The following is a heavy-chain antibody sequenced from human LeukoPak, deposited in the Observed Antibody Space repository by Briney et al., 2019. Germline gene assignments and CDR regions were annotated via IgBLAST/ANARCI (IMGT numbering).Heavy chain of an antibody. Sequence: GGSLRLSCAASGFTVSSNYMSWVRQAPGRGLEWVSSITSSSTFIYYADSVKGRFTISRDNTKTSLYLQMNSLRVEDTAVYYCATSVVPAAAWFDPWGQGTLVTVSS. CDR2: ITSSSTFI. J-gene: IGHJ5*02. CDR1: GFTVSSNY. D-gene: IGHD2-2*01. CDR3: ATSVVPAAAWFDP. V-gene: IGHV3-21*01.